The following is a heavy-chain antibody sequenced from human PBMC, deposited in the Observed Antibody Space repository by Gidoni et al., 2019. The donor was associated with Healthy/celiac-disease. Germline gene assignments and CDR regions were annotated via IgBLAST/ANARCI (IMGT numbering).Heavy chain of an antibody. D-gene: IGHD5-18*01. J-gene: IGHJ4*02. Sequence: QVQLVESGGGVVQPGRSLRLSCAASGFTFSSYGMHWVRQAPGKGLEWVAVIWYDGSNKYYADSVKGRFTISRDNSKNTLYLQMNSLRAEDTAVYYCARDRGYSYGNFDYWGQGTLVTVSS. CDR1: GFTFSSYG. V-gene: IGHV3-33*01. CDR2: IWYDGSNK. CDR3: ARDRGYSYGNFDY.